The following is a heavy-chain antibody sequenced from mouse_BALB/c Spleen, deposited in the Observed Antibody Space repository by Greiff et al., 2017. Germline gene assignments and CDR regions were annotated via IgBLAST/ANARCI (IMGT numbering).Heavy chain of an antibody. D-gene: IGHD2-3*01. J-gene: IGHJ4*01. CDR2: ISYSGST. Sequence: EVKLMESGPGLVKPSQSLSLTCTVTGYSITSDYAWNWIRQFPGNKLEWMGYISYSGSTSYNPSLKSRISITRDTSKNQFFLQLNSVTTEDTATYYCARSGWLLRAMDYWGQGTSVTVSS. CDR3: ARSGWLLRAMDY. V-gene: IGHV3-2*02. CDR1: GYSITSDYA.